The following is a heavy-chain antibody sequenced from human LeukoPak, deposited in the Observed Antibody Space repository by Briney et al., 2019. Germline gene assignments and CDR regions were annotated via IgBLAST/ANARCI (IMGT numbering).Heavy chain of an antibody. CDR3: AREDSSGYYPFDY. CDR2: ISSSGSTI. J-gene: IGHJ4*02. D-gene: IGHD3-22*01. V-gene: IGHV3-48*03. Sequence: GGSPRLSCAASGFTFSSYEMNWVRQAPGKGLEWVSYISSSGSTIYYADSVKGRFTISRDNAKNSLYLQMNSLRAEDTAVYYCAREDSSGYYPFDYWGQGTLVTVSS. CDR1: GFTFSSYE.